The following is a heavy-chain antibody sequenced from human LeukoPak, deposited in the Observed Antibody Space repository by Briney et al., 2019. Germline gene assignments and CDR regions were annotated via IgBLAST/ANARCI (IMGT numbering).Heavy chain of an antibody. J-gene: IGHJ6*03. V-gene: IGHV3-48*03. D-gene: IGHD3/OR15-3a*01. CDR3: ARGVGLAYNYYYMDV. Sequence: GGSLTLSCEASGFTFSIYELSWVRQAPGKGQERVSYIDSSASLIQYGDSLRGRLTVSRDNAKNSLYLQMDSLRADDTAVYYCARGVGLAYNYYYMDVWGRGTTVIITS. CDR1: GFTFSIYE. CDR2: IDSSASLI.